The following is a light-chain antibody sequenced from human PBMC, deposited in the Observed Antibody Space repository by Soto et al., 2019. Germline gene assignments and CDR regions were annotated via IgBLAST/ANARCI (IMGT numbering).Light chain of an antibody. CDR3: CSYAGTSTYV. CDR2: EGT. Sequence: QSVLTQPASVSGSPGQSITISCTGTSTDVGSYNLVSWYQQYPGKAPKLMIYEGTKRPSGISNRFSGSKSGNTAPLTISRLQAEDEADYFCCSYAGTSTYVFGTGTKVTV. J-gene: IGLJ1*01. V-gene: IGLV2-23*01. CDR1: STDVGSYNL.